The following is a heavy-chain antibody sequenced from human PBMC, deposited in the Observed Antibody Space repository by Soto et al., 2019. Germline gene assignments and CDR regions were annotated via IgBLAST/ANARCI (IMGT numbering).Heavy chain of an antibody. Sequence: SETLSLTCAVSSGSISSSNWWSWVRQPPGKGLEWIGEIYHSGSTNYNPSLKSRVTISVDKSKNQFSLKLSSVTAADTAVYYCARGFNWGSYPRGSDAFDIWGQGTMVTVSS. CDR3: ARGFNWGSYPRGSDAFDI. CDR1: SGSISSSNW. CDR2: IYHSGST. J-gene: IGHJ3*02. D-gene: IGHD3-16*02. V-gene: IGHV4-4*02.